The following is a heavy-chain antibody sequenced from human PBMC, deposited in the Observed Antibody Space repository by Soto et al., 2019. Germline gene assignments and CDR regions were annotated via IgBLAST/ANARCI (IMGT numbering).Heavy chain of an antibody. Sequence: QVQLVESGGGVVQPGRSLRLSCAASGFTFSSYAMHWVRQAPGKGLEWVAVISYGGSNKYYADSVKGRFTISRDNSKNSLYLQMNSRRAEDTAVYYSERDGGNYYDNSGYLAAGIDYWGQGTLVTVSS. CDR2: ISYGGSNK. CDR1: GFTFSSYA. J-gene: IGHJ4*02. V-gene: IGHV3-30-3*01. D-gene: IGHD3-22*01. CDR3: ERDGGNYYDNSGYLAAGIDY.